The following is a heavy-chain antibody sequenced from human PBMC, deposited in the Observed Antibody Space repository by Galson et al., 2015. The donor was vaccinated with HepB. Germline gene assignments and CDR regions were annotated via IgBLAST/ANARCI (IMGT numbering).Heavy chain of an antibody. J-gene: IGHJ2*01. D-gene: IGHD2-15*01. CDR2: IRHDGRER. CDR3: ARSACSGGNCYRFYWYFDL. CDR1: GFRFSDYS. Sequence: SLRLSCAASGFRFSDYSMTWVRQAPGKALEWVANIRHDGRERYYVDSVKGRFTIFRNDDDNSVDLQLDRLRVEDTAFYYCARSACSGGNCYRFYWYFDLWGRGTLVTVSS. V-gene: IGHV3-7*01.